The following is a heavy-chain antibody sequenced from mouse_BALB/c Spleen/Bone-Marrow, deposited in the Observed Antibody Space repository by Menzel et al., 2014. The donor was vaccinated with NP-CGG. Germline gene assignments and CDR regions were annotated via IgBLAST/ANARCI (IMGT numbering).Heavy chain of an antibody. CDR1: GYTFTDYN. CDR3: ATRFITTAGY. CDR2: IYPYNGGT. J-gene: IGHJ2*01. D-gene: IGHD1-2*01. V-gene: IGHV1S29*02. Sequence: VQLKDSGPGLVKPGASVKISCKASGYTFTDYNMHWVKQSHGKSLEWIGYIYPYNGGTGYNQKFKSKATLTVDNSSSTAYMELRSLTSEDSAVYYCATRFITTAGYWGQGTTLTVSS.